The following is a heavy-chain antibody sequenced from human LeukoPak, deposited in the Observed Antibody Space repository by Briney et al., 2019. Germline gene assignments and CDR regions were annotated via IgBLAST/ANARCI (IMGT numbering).Heavy chain of an antibody. V-gene: IGHV1-46*01. CDR1: GYIFTNHY. Sequence: ASVKVSCKSSGYIFTNHYMHWVRQAPGQGLEWMGLINPSGISTLYAEKFRGRIIMTRDMSTATDYMELSSLRSEDTAVYYCARDNSIADRGWWFDPWGQGTLVTVSS. D-gene: IGHD4-23*01. J-gene: IGHJ5*02. CDR3: ARDNSIADRGWWFDP. CDR2: INPSGIST.